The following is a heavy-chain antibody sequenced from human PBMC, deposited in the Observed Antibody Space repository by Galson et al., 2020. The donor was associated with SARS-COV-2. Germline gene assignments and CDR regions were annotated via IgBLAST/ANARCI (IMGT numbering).Heavy chain of an antibody. J-gene: IGHJ4*02. Sequence: SVKVSCKASGGTFSSYTISWVRQAPGQGLEWMGRIIPILGIANYAQKFQGRVTITADKSTSTAYMELSSLRSEDTAVYYCARAYYYDSSGYYYVLDYWGQGTLVTVSS. CDR1: GGTFSSYT. D-gene: IGHD3-22*01. CDR2: IIPILGIA. V-gene: IGHV1-69*02. CDR3: ARAYYYDSSGYYYVLDY.